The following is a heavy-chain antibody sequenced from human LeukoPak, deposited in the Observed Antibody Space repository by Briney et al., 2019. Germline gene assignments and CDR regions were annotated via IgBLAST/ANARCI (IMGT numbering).Heavy chain of an antibody. D-gene: IGHD7-27*01. Sequence: PSETLSLTCGVSGDSIRSDYWFSWVRQPPGKGLEWIGEIHHSGNTNYKTSLKSRVTISVDKSKNQVSLKVNSVTAADTAVYYCARDRGTGDLDALHIWGQGTLVIVSS. CDR1: GDSIRSDYW. V-gene: IGHV4-4*02. CDR3: ARDRGTGDLDALHI. J-gene: IGHJ3*02. CDR2: IHHSGNT.